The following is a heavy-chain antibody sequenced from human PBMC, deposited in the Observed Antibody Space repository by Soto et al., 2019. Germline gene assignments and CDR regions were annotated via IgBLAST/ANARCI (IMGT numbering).Heavy chain of an antibody. CDR2: ISGYNGNT. V-gene: IGHV1-18*01. Sequence: QVQLVQSGAEVKKPGASVTVSCKTSGYTFSNYGINWVRQAHGQGLEWMGWISGYNGNTNYAQTVQGRVTMTTDTSTGTVYRELRSLKSDDTAIYYCSRFIMVGGWFDPNYYHGMDVWGQGTTVTVSS. D-gene: IGHD6-19*01. CDR1: GYTFSNYG. J-gene: IGHJ6*02. CDR3: SRFIMVGGWFDPNYYHGMDV.